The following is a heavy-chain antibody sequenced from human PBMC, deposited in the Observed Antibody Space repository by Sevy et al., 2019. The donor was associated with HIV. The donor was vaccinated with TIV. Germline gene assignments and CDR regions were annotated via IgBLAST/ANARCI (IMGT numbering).Heavy chain of an antibody. Sequence: GGSLRLSCAASGVIFNSHAMSWVRQAPGKGLEWVSTISGSGGYTSYSDSVKGRFSISRDNPKNTVYLQMNSLRAEDTAVYYCTNRGIVIITGFDYWGQGTLVTVSS. CDR2: ISGSGGYT. J-gene: IGHJ4*02. D-gene: IGHD1-20*01. CDR1: GVIFNSHA. CDR3: TNRGIVIITGFDY. V-gene: IGHV3-23*01.